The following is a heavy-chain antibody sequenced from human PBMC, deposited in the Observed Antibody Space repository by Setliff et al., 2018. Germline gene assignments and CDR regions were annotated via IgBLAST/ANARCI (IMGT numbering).Heavy chain of an antibody. V-gene: IGHV3-30*01. CDR3: AKAHRGGSDGYYYGGPYYCYYMDV. CDR1: GFTFGSHA. Sequence: PGGSLRLSCAASGFTFGSHAMHWVRQAPGKGLEWVAVISYDGSNQYYADSVKGRFTVSRDNSKNTLSLQMYSLRPEDTAVYYCAKAHRGGSDGYYYGGPYYCYYMDVWGKGTTVTVSS. CDR2: ISYDGSNQ. D-gene: IGHD3-22*01. J-gene: IGHJ6*03.